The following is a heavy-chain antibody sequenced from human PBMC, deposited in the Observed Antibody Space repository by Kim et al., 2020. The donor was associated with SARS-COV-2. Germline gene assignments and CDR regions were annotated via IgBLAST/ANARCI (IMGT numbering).Heavy chain of an antibody. J-gene: IGHJ4*02. D-gene: IGHD5-18*01. V-gene: IGHV1-46*01. CDR3: ASDRRIQLWPGYFDY. Sequence: KSPGRVHLTRDTSPSTVYMELSSLRSEDTAVYYCASDRRIQLWPGYFDYWGQGTLVTVSS.